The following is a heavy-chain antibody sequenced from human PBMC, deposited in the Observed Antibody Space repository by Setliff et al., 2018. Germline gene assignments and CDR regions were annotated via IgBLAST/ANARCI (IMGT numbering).Heavy chain of an antibody. CDR3: VRALAYYYMDV. J-gene: IGHJ6*03. V-gene: IGHV3-48*01. CDR1: GFTFSSYS. Sequence: QAGGSLRLSCEASGFTFSSYSMNWVRQAPGKGLEWVAHISYSSGSISYADSVKGRFTISRDNAKNSLYLQMNSLRAEDTAIYYCVRALAYYYMDVWGEGTTVTVSS. CDR2: ISYSSGSI.